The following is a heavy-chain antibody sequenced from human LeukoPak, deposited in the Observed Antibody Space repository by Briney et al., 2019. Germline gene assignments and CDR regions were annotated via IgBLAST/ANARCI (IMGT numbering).Heavy chain of an antibody. J-gene: IGHJ4*02. D-gene: IGHD2-21*02. V-gene: IGHV4-59*08. CDR1: GGSISNYY. CDR3: ARHGHIVVVTAILY. Sequence: SETLSLTCTVAGGSISNYYWSWIRQPPGKGLEWLGYIHYSGSTNYKPSLKSRVTISVDTSKNQFSLKLSSVTAADTAVYYCARHGHIVVVTAILYWGQGTLVTVSS. CDR2: IHYSGST.